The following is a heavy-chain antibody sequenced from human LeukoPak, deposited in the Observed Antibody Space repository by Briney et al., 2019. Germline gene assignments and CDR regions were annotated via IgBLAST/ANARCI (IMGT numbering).Heavy chain of an antibody. D-gene: IGHD4-23*01. CDR2: IIPIFGTA. V-gene: IGHV1-69*06. J-gene: IGHJ4*02. Sequence: SVKVSCKASGGTLSSYAISWVRQAPGQGLEWMGGIIPIFGTANYAQKFQGRVTITADKSTSTAYMELSSLRSEDTAVYYCARGDYGGNEYYFDYWGQGTLVTVSS. CDR3: ARGDYGGNEYYFDY. CDR1: GGTLSSYA.